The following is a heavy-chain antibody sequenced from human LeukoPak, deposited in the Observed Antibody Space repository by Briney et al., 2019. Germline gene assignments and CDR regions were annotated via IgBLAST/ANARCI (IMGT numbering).Heavy chain of an antibody. J-gene: IGHJ4*02. CDR1: GFTFSSYA. CDR2: ISGSGGST. D-gene: IGHD3-22*01. CDR3: SGYDSSGYYGY. Sequence: PGGSLRLSCAASGFTFSSYAMSWVRQAPGKGLEWASAISGSGGSTYYADSVKGRFTISRDNSKNTLYLQMNSLRAEDTAVYYASGYDSSGYYGYWGQGTLVTVSS. V-gene: IGHV3-23*01.